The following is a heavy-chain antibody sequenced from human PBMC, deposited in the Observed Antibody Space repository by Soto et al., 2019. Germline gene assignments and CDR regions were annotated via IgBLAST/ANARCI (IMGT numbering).Heavy chain of an antibody. D-gene: IGHD3-22*01. Sequence: EVQLVESGGALVQPGGSLRLSCAASGFTFSNYWMHWVRQAPGKGLVWISRMNSDGSNTVYADAVKGRFTISRDNAKNTLYLIMNSLRIKYTAVYYWAPIKWVVSNGLTTYWCQITLVTVSS. V-gene: IGHV3-74*01. J-gene: IGHJ4*02. CDR2: MNSDGSNT. CDR3: APIKWVVSNGLTTY. CDR1: GFTFSNYW.